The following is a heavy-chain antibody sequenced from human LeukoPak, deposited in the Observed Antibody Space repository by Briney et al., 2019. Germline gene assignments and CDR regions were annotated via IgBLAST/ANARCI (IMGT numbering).Heavy chain of an antibody. J-gene: IGHJ4*02. V-gene: IGHV3-23*01. CDR1: GFTFSSYA. D-gene: IGHD3-9*01. Sequence: GGSLRLSCAASGFTFSSYAMSWVRQAPGKGLDWVSAISGSGGSTYYADSVKGRFTISRDNSKNTLYLQMNSLRAEDTAVYYCAKDVGLYNDILTGQDYWGQGTLVTASS. CDR2: ISGSGGST. CDR3: AKDVGLYNDILTGQDY.